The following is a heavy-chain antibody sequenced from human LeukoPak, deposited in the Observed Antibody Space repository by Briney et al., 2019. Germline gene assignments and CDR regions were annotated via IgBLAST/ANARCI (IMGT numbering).Heavy chain of an antibody. CDR2: IYYSGST. J-gene: IGHJ4*02. D-gene: IGHD1-26*01. CDR1: GGSISSGDYY. Sequence: PSETLSLTCIVSGGSISSGDYYWSWIRQPPGKGLEWIGYIYYSGSTYYNPSLKSRVTISVDTSKNQFSLKLSSVTAADTAVYYCARDLFGTGGASDYWGQGTLVTVSS. CDR3: ARDLFGTGGASDY. V-gene: IGHV4-30-4*01.